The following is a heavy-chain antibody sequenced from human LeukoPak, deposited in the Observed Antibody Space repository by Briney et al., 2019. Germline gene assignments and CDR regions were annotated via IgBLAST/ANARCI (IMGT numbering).Heavy chain of an antibody. V-gene: IGHV3-30*02. Sequence: GGSLRLSCAASAFTFSSYGMHWVRQAPGKGLEWVAFIRYDGSNKYYADSVKGRFTISRDNSKNTLYLQMNSLRAEDTAVYYCAKEIWPTVTIPGRTYFDYWGQGTLVTVSS. CDR1: AFTFSSYG. D-gene: IGHD4-17*01. J-gene: IGHJ4*02. CDR3: AKEIWPTVTIPGRTYFDY. CDR2: IRYDGSNK.